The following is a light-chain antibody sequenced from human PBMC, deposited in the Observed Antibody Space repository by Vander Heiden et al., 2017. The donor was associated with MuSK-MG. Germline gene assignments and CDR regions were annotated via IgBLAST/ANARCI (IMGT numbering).Light chain of an antibody. J-gene: IGLJ3*02. CDR2: EGS. Sequence: QSALTQPASVSGSPGQSITISCTGTSRYVGNYNLLAWYQQHTGKAPKRMSYEGSKRPSGVSKRYSGSKSGNTASLTISGLQAEDEADYYCCSDAGSNTWVFGGGTKLTVL. CDR3: CSDAGSNTWV. V-gene: IGLV2-23*01. CDR1: SRYVGNYNL.